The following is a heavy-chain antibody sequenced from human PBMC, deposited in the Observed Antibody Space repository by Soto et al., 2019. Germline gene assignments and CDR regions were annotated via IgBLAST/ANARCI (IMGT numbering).Heavy chain of an antibody. CDR2: ISPYTGNT. CDR1: GYIFVNYG. CDR3: VMVDNYVTPTPQDV. D-gene: IGHD3-16*01. V-gene: IGHV1-18*01. J-gene: IGHJ6*02. Sequence: QVQLVQSGDEVKKPGASVKVSCKASGYIFVNYGIAWVRQAPGQGLEWMGWISPYTGNTHSATKVQGRLTMTTDTSTSTAYMDLGRLTSDDTAVYYCVMVDNYVTPTPQDVWGQVTTVTVSS.